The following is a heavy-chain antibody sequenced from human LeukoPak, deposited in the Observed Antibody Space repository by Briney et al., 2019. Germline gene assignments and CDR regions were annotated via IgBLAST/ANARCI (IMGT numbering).Heavy chain of an antibody. CDR2: ISGSGGST. D-gene: IGHD3-22*01. CDR3: AKDDGSGYSLDY. V-gene: IGHV3-23*01. CDR1: GFTFSSYA. J-gene: IGHJ4*02. Sequence: GGSLRLSCAASGFTFSSYAMSWVRQAPGKGLEWVPAISGSGGSTYYADSVKGRFTISRDNSKNTLYLQMNSLRAEDTAVYYCAKDDGSGYSLDYWGQGTLVTVSS.